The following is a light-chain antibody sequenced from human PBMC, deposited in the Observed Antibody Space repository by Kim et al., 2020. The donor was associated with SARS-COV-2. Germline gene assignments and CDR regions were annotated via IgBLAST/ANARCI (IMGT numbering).Light chain of an antibody. Sequence: IVLTQSPGTLSLSPGERATLSCRASHSVKNNYVAWYQQKPGQAPRLLIYGASSRATGIPDRVSGSGSGTDFTLTSSRLEPEDFAVYYCQQYGRSLTFGGGTKVDIK. V-gene: IGKV3-20*01. J-gene: IGKJ4*01. CDR1: HSVKNNY. CDR2: GAS. CDR3: QQYGRSLT.